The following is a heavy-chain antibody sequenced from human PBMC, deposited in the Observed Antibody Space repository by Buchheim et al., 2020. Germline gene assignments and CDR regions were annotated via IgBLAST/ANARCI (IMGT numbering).Heavy chain of an antibody. Sequence: QVQLQQWGAGLLKPSETLSLTCAVYGGSFSGYYWSWIRQPPGKGLEWIGEINHSGSTNYNPSLKSRVTISVDTSKNQFSLTLSSVTAADTAVYYCARVIGIHLSPIRMDVWGQGTT. J-gene: IGHJ6*02. CDR2: INHSGST. V-gene: IGHV4-34*01. D-gene: IGHD2-21*01. CDR3: ARVIGIHLSPIRMDV. CDR1: GGSFSGYY.